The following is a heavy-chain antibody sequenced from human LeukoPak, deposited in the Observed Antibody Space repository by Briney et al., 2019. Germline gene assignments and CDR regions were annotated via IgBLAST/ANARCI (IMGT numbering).Heavy chain of an antibody. CDR1: GGSFSGYY. J-gene: IGHJ4*02. Sequence: SETLSLTCAVYGGSFSGYYWSWIRQPPGKGLEWIGEINHSGSTNYNPSLKSRVTISVDTSKNQFSLKLSSVTAADTAVYYCARGMGLHKALRAYDYWGQGTLVTVSS. CDR3: ARGMGLHKALRAYDY. CDR2: INHSGST. D-gene: IGHD2-21*02. V-gene: IGHV4-34*01.